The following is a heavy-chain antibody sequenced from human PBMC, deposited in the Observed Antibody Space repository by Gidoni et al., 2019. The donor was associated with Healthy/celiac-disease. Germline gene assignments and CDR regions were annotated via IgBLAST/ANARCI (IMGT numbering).Heavy chain of an antibody. CDR3: ARDLTTSGAYYYDSENYVYGMDV. CDR2: INPNGSST. Sequence: QVQLAQFGVVVKKPGASVKVSCKAPGDTFTGHYMPWVRLAPGQGLEWTGWINPNGSSTSYAQKFQSTVTITRNTSISTAYMELSRLRSDGTAVYYCARDLTTSGAYYYDSENYVYGMDVWGQGTTVTVSS. D-gene: IGHD3-10*01. CDR1: GDTFTGHY. V-gene: IGHV1-2*02. J-gene: IGHJ6*02.